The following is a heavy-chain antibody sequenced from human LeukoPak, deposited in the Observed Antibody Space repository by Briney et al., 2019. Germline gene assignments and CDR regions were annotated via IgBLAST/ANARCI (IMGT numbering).Heavy chain of an antibody. V-gene: IGHV4-34*01. J-gene: IGHJ6*03. Sequence: SETLSLTCAVYGGSFSGYYWSWIRQPPGKGLEWIGEINHSGSTNYNPSLKSRVTISVYTSKNQFSLKLSSVTAADTAVYYCARAVVPAETYYYYYYMDVWGKGTTVTVSS. CDR3: ARAVVPAETYYYYYYMDV. CDR1: GGSFSGYY. CDR2: INHSGST. D-gene: IGHD2-2*01.